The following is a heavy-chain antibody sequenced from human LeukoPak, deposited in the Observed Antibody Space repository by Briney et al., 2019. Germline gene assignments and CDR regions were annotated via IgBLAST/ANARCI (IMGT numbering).Heavy chain of an antibody. Sequence: PSETLSLTCAVSGGSISSGGYSWSWIRQPPGKGLEWIGYIYHSGSTCYNPSLKSRVTISVDRSKNQFSLKLSSVTAADTAVYYCAREVAYFDLWGRGTLVTVSS. CDR2: IYHSGST. J-gene: IGHJ2*01. CDR1: GGSISSGGYS. CDR3: AREVAYFDL. V-gene: IGHV4-30-2*01.